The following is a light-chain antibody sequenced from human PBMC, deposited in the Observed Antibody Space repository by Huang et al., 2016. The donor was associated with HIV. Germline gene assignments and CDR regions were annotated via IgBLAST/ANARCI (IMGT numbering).Light chain of an antibody. CDR3: QQLSAYPLS. J-gene: IGKJ3*01. V-gene: IGKV1-9*01. CDR1: HDINTY. Sequence: TQSPSSLSASIGDRVTIACRASHDINTYLAWYQQKPGRAPKLLIYDASTLQTGVPSRFRGFGSGTAFSLTITSLQPDDFAVYYCQQLSAYPLSFGPGTTVD. CDR2: DAS.